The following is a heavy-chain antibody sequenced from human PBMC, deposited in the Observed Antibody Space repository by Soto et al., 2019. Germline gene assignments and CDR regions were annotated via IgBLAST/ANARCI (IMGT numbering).Heavy chain of an antibody. D-gene: IGHD5-18*01. CDR2: IYHSGST. CDR3: ARGDTYYYYGMDV. CDR1: GGSISSSNW. Sequence: PSETLSLTCAVSGGSISSSNWWSWVRQPPGKGLEWIGEIYHSGSTNYNPSLKSRVTISVDKSKNQFSLKLSSVTAADTAVYYCARGDTYYYYGMDVWGQGTTVTVSS. J-gene: IGHJ6*02. V-gene: IGHV4-4*02.